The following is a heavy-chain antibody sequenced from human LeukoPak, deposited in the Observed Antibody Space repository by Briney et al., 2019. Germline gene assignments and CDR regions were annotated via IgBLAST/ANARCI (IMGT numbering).Heavy chain of an antibody. V-gene: IGHV3-30*02. CDR2: IRYDGSNK. CDR3: AKDSSGVVTAAGYFDP. D-gene: IGHD2-21*02. CDR1: GFTFSSYG. Sequence: SGGSLRLSCAASGFTFSSYGMHWVRQAPGKGLEWVAFIRYDGSNKYYADSVKGRFTISRDNSKNTLYLQMNSLRAEDTAVYYCAKDSSGVVTAAGYFDPWGQGTLVTVSS. J-gene: IGHJ5*02.